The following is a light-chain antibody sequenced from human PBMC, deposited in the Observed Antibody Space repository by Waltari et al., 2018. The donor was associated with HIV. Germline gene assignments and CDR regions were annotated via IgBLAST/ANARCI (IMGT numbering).Light chain of an antibody. J-gene: IGLJ3*02. Sequence: SYDLTQTPSVSVSPGQTARINCSRGSLPKRYSSWYRQKAGQAPVLLIYKDIERPSGIPERISGSESGTGVTLTFSGVQAGDEGDYFCQSTDFDGTWVFGGGTKLTVL. CDR3: QSTDFDGTWV. CDR2: KDI. V-gene: IGLV3-25*03. CDR1: SLPKRY.